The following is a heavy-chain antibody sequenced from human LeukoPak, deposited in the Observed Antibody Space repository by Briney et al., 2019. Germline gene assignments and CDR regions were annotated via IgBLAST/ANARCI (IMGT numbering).Heavy chain of an antibody. V-gene: IGHV1-2*06. Sequence: ASVKVSCKASGYTFTGYYMHWVRQAPGHGLEWMGRINPNSGGTNYAQKFQGRVTMTRDTSISTAYMELSRLRSDDTAVYYCARAGGGVTFYYYYYMDVWGKGTTVTVSS. J-gene: IGHJ6*03. CDR3: ARAGGGVTFYYYYYMDV. D-gene: IGHD1-26*01. CDR1: GYTFTGYY. CDR2: INPNSGGT.